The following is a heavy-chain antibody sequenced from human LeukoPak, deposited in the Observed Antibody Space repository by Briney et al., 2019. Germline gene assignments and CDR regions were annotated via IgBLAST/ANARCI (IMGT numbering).Heavy chain of an antibody. D-gene: IGHD6-19*01. CDR3: AGRGRAVADY. CDR2: IYYSGST. J-gene: IGHJ4*02. V-gene: IGHV4-30-4*08. Sequence: SETLSLTCTVSGGSISSGDYYWRWLRQPPGKGLEWIGYIYYSGSTYYNPSLKSRVTISVDTSKNQFSLKLSSVTAADTAVYYCAGRGRAVADYWGQGTLVTVSS. CDR1: GGSISSGDYY.